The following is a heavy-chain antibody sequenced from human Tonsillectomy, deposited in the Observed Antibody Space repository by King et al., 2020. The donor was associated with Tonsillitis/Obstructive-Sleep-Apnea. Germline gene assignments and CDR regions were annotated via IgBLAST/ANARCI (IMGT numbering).Heavy chain of an antibody. CDR3: ARPYCSSTSCLNRDAFDI. D-gene: IGHD2-2*01. V-gene: IGHV1-69*12. CDR1: GGTFSSYA. J-gene: IGHJ3*02. CDR2: IIPIFGTA. Sequence: QLVQSGAEVKKPGSSVKVSCKASGGTFSSYAISWVRQAPGQGLEWMGGIIPIFGTANYAQKFQGRVTITADESTSTAYMELSSLRSEDTAVYYCARPYCSSTSCLNRDAFDIWGQGTMVTVSS.